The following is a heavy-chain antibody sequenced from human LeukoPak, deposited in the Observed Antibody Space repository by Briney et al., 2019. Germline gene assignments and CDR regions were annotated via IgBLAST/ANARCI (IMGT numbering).Heavy chain of an antibody. J-gene: IGHJ4*02. Sequence: KPGGSLRLSCAASGFTFSSYSMNWVRQAPGKGLEWVSSISSSSSYIYYADSVKGRFTISRDNAKNSLYLQMNSLRAEDTAVYYCASSGDYGDYPNDYWGQGTLVTVSS. CDR2: ISSSSSYI. CDR1: GFTFSSYS. D-gene: IGHD4-17*01. CDR3: ASSGDYGDYPNDY. V-gene: IGHV3-21*04.